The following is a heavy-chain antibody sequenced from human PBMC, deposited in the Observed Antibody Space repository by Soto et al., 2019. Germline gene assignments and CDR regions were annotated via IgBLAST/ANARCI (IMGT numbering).Heavy chain of an antibody. D-gene: IGHD1-26*01. CDR2: IYYSGST. V-gene: IGHV4-39*01. CDR1: GGSISSSSYY. CDR3: ARHDSSVGATYPK. J-gene: IGHJ4*02. Sequence: SETLSLTCTVSGGSISSSSYYWGWIRQPPGKGLEWIGSIYYSGSTYYNPSLKSRVTISVDTSKNQFSLKLSSATAADTAVYYCARHDSSVGATYPKWGQGTLVTVSS.